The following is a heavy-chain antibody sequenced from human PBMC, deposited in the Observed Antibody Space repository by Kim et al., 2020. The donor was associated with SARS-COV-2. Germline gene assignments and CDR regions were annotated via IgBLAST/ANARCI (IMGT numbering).Heavy chain of an antibody. J-gene: IGHJ5*02. Sequence: SVKVSCKASGGTFSSYAISWVRQAPGQGLEWMGGIIPIFGTANYAQKFQGRVTITADESTSTAYMELSSLRSEDTAVYYCARDYDFLGHQFDPWGQGTLVTVSS. CDR2: IIPIFGTA. CDR1: GGTFSSYA. V-gene: IGHV1-69*13. D-gene: IGHD3-3*01. CDR3: ARDYDFLGHQFDP.